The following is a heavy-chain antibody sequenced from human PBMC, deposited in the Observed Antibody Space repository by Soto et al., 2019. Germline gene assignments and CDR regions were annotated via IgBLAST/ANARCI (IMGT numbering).Heavy chain of an antibody. CDR1: GFTFSSYA. CDR2: ISGSGGST. CDR3: AKDLADITGRTGEFDY. J-gene: IGHJ4*02. D-gene: IGHD1-20*01. Sequence: GGSLRLSCAASGFTFSSYAMSWVRQAPGKGLEWVSAISGSGGSTYYADSVKGRFTISRDNSKNTLYLQMNSLRAEDTAVYYCAKDLADITGRTGEFDYWGQGTLVTVSS. V-gene: IGHV3-23*01.